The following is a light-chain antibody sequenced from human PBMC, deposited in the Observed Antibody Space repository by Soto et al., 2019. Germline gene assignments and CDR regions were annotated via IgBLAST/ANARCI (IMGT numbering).Light chain of an antibody. CDR3: QHRSNWPQLT. CDR2: DAS. CDR1: QSVSSY. V-gene: IGKV3-11*01. Sequence: EIVLTQSPATLSLSPGERVTLSCRASQSVSSYLAWYQQKPGQAPRLLIYDASNRAAGIPARFSGSGSGTDFTLTISSLEPEDFAVYYCQHRSNWPQLTFGGGTKVEIK. J-gene: IGKJ4*01.